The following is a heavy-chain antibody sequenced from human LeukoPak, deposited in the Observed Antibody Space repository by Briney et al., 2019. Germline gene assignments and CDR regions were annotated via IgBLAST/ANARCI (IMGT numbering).Heavy chain of an antibody. V-gene: IGHV1-2*06. CDR3: ARESASRVYATYDY. D-gene: IGHD2-8*01. J-gene: IGHJ4*02. CDR2: INPNSGGT. Sequence: ASVKVSCKAPGYTFTSYGISWVRQAPGQGLEWMGRINPNSGGTNYAQKFQGRVTMTRDTSISTAYMELSRLRSDDTAVYYCARESASRVYATYDYWGQGTLVTVSS. CDR1: GYTFTSYG.